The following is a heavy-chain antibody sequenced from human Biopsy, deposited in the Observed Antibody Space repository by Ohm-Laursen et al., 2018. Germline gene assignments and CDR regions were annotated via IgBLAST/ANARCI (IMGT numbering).Heavy chain of an antibody. CDR3: ARDRGYYSDRTVPGYFDL. J-gene: IGHJ2*01. Sequence: GTLSLTCTVSGDSISSYYWRWIRQPPGKGLEWIGYDYYTGSTDYNPSLQSRVTISVDTSKNHFSLRLRSVTPADMAIYYCARDRGYYSDRTVPGYFDLWGRGTLVTVSS. D-gene: IGHD3-22*01. CDR1: GDSISSYY. V-gene: IGHV4-59*01. CDR2: DYYTGST.